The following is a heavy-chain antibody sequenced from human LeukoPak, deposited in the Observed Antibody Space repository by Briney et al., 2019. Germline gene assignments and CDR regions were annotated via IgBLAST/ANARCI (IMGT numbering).Heavy chain of an antibody. Sequence: GGSLRLSCAASGFTFSDYAMSWIRQAPGKGPEWVSAISGSDGRLFYAGSVKGRFTISRDNSRNTLSLQMTSLRAEDTAIYYCMKESPYRAPTRTYYFDYWGQGTLVTVSS. CDR1: GFTFSDYA. D-gene: IGHD3-16*01. J-gene: IGHJ4*02. V-gene: IGHV3-23*01. CDR3: MKESPYRAPTRTYYFDY. CDR2: ISGSDGRL.